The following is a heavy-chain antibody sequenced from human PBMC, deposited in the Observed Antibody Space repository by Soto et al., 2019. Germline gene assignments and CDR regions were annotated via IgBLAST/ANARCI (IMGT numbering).Heavy chain of an antibody. V-gene: IGHV1-69*12. J-gene: IGHJ6*02. CDR2: IMPVFATP. D-gene: IGHD3-3*02. Sequence: QVQLMQSGAEVKKPGSSVKVSCKASGGTFSTSAISWVRQAPGEGLEWVGGIMPVFATPDYAQKFQGRVTISAAESTTTADLELTRLTTDDTAVYYCARDKDRQQLGGNYYYIWDVWGQGTAITVSS. CDR3: ARDKDRQQLGGNYYYIWDV. CDR1: GGTFSTSA.